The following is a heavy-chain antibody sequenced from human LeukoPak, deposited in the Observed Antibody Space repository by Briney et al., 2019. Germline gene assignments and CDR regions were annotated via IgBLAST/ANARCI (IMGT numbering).Heavy chain of an antibody. CDR2: IYPRDSDT. CDR1: GYSSANSW. D-gene: IGHD2-2*01. Sequence: GESLKISCKGSGYSSANSWIGWVRQLPAKGLEWMGIIYPRDSDTRYSPSFQDQVTISADKSITTAYLQWSSLKASDTAMYYCARLGGYCSSTRCYPDYWGQGTPVTVSS. J-gene: IGHJ4*02. V-gene: IGHV5-51*01. CDR3: ARLGGYCSSTRCYPDY.